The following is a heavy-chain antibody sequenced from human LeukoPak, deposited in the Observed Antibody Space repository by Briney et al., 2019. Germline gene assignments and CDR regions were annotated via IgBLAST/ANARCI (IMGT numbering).Heavy chain of an antibody. CDR1: GFTFSSYA. J-gene: IGHJ4*02. CDR2: ISYDGSNK. Sequence: GGSLRLSCAASGFTFSSYAMHWVRQALGKGLEWVAIISYDGSNKYYADSVKGRFTISRDNSKSTLYLQMNSLRAEDTAVYYCARSKSSSSPNFDYWGQGTLVTVSS. D-gene: IGHD6-6*01. V-gene: IGHV3-30-3*01. CDR3: ARSKSSSSPNFDY.